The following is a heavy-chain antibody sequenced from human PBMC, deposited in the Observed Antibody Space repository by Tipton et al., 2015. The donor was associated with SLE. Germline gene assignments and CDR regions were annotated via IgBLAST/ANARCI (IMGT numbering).Heavy chain of an antibody. J-gene: IGHJ6*02. CDR2: IRSGSYDGTT. D-gene: IGHD6-6*01. V-gene: IGHV3-49*04. CDR1: GFTFTDHA. CDR3: TRGGSSADYYYYAMDV. Sequence: SLRLSCLTSGFTFTDHAVNWVRQAPGKGLEWVGLIRSGSYDGTTEYAASVSGRFTISRDDSKTIAYLQMNSLKTEDTAVYYCTRGGSSADYYYYAMDVWGQGTTVTVSS.